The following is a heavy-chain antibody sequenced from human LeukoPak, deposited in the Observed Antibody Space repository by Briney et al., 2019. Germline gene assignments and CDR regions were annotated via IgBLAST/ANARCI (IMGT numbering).Heavy chain of an antibody. Sequence: ASVKVSCKASGYTFTGYYIHWVRQAPGQGLEWMGWINPNSGGTKYAQKFQGRVTMTRDTSISTAYMELSRLKSDDTAVYYCAREGREGYGMDVWGQGTTVTVSS. D-gene: IGHD1-26*01. V-gene: IGHV1-2*02. J-gene: IGHJ6*02. CDR3: AREGREGYGMDV. CDR1: GYTFTGYY. CDR2: INPNSGGT.